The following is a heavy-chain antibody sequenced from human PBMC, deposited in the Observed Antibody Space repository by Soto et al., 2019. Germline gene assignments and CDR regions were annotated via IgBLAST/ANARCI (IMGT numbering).Heavy chain of an antibody. CDR3: AHVGGLEQWLYRLDH. CDR2: IYWDDDK. D-gene: IGHD6-19*01. Sequence: QITLKESGPSLVKPTQTLTLTCTFSGFSRTNTGVGVVWIRQPPGKALEWLALIYWDDDKNYSPSLRSRLTVPKDTTKNQVVLTLPNVDPADTGTCFCAHVGGLEQWLYRLDHWGQGTLVTVSS. V-gene: IGHV2-5*02. CDR1: GFSRTNTGVG. J-gene: IGHJ4*02.